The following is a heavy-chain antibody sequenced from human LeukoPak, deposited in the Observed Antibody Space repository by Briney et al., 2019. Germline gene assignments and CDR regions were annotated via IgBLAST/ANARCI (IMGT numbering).Heavy chain of an antibody. Sequence: TGGSLRLSCAASGFTFSSYWMSWVRQAPGKGLEWVANIKQDGSEKYYVDSVKGRFTISRDNAKNSLYLQMNSLRAEDTAVYHCARRGDFWSGYSGDYWGQGTLVTVSS. CDR2: IKQDGSEK. J-gene: IGHJ4*02. D-gene: IGHD3-3*01. CDR3: ARRGDFWSGYSGDY. CDR1: GFTFSSYW. V-gene: IGHV3-7*01.